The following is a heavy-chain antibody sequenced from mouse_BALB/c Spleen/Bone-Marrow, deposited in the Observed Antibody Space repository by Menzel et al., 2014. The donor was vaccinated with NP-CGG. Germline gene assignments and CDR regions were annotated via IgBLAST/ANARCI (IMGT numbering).Heavy chain of an antibody. CDR3: ARDEHYDIHWYFDV. CDR2: IRNKANGYTT. J-gene: IGHJ1*01. D-gene: IGHD1-1*01. V-gene: IGHV7-3*02. CDR1: GFTFTDYY. Sequence: EVMLVESGGGLVQPGGSLRLSCATSGFTFTDYYMSWVRQPPGKALEWLGFIRNKANGYTTEYSASVQGRFTISRDNSQSILYPQMNTLRAEDSATYYCARDEHYDIHWYFDVWGAGTTVTVSS.